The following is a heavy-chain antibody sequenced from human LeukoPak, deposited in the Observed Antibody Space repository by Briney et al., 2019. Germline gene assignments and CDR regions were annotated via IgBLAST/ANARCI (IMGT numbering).Heavy chain of an antibody. V-gene: IGHV3-30*02. CDR1: GFTFSSYG. CDR2: IRYDGSNK. Sequence: GGALRLSCAASGFTFSSYGMHWVRQAPGKGLEWVAFIRYDGSNKYYADSVKGRFTISRDNSKNTLYLQMNSLRAEDTAVYYCTKLAARTGRFDYWGQGTLVTVSS. D-gene: IGHD6-6*01. J-gene: IGHJ4*02. CDR3: TKLAARTGRFDY.